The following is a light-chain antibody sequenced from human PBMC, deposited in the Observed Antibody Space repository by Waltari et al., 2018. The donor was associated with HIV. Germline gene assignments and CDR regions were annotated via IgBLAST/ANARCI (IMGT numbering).Light chain of an antibody. CDR2: EVS. CDR1: RSHVGGFNL. CDR3: CAYAGSTTYVI. V-gene: IGLV2-23*02. Sequence: QSALTQPASVSGSPGQSITISCTGTRSHVGGFNLLSLYQQHPGTAPKLMIYEVSKRPSGVSNRFSGSKSGNTASLTISGLQAEDEADYYCCAYAGSTTYVIFGGGTKLTVL. J-gene: IGLJ2*01.